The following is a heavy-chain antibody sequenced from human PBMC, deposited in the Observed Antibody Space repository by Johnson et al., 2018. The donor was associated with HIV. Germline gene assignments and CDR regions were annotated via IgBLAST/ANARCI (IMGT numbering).Heavy chain of an antibody. D-gene: IGHD3-16*02. V-gene: IGHV3-20*04. CDR2: INWNGGRT. J-gene: IGHJ3*01. CDR3: VRGGLGYQNFHDPFDV. Sequence: VQLVESGGGLVHPGGSLRLSCAASGFTVSTNYMSWVRQAPGKGLEWISTINWNGGRTGYVDSLKGRFTISRDNAKNSLYLQMDSLRPEDTALYYCVRGGLGYQNFHDPFDVWGQGTVVTVSS. CDR1: GFTVSTNY.